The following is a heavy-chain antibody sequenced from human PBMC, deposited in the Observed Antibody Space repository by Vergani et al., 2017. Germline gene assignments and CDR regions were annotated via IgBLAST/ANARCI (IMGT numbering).Heavy chain of an antibody. CDR3: ARFSPGTAGDFDI. Sequence: EVQLVESGGGLVQPGGSLRLSCAASGFTFSSYSMNWVRQAPGKGLEWVSYISSSSSTIYYADSVKGRFTISRANAKNSLCLQMNSLRDEDTAVYYCARFSPGTAGDFDIWGQGTMVTVSS. V-gene: IGHV3-48*02. CDR2: ISSSSSTI. CDR1: GFTFSSYS. D-gene: IGHD1-1*01. J-gene: IGHJ3*02.